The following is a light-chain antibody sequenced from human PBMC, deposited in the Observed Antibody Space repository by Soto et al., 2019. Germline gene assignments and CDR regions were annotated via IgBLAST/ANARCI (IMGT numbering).Light chain of an antibody. CDR2: GNR. V-gene: IGLV1-40*01. Sequence: QPVLTQPPSVSGAPGQRVTLSCTGNSSNLGAGYDVHWYQQLPGPAPKLVIFGNRNRPSGVPERFSGSKSGTSASLAITGRQAEDEADYYCQAYDYSLTASVFGGGTQLTVL. CDR1: SSNLGAGYD. CDR3: QAYDYSLTASV. J-gene: IGLJ3*02.